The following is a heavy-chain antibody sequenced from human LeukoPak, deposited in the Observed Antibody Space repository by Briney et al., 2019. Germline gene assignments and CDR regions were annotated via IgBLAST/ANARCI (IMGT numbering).Heavy chain of an antibody. Sequence: PGRSLRLSCAASGFTFSIYAMSWVRQAPGKGLEWVSSTSSGGDYTYYAGSVKGRFTISRDNSKNTLYLQMNSLRAEDTATYYCAKDRPNYYESNGHYYRRDGDSWGQGTLVTVSS. D-gene: IGHD3-22*01. CDR3: AKDRPNYYESNGHYYRRDGDS. CDR1: GFTFSIYA. J-gene: IGHJ5*01. V-gene: IGHV3-23*01. CDR2: TSSGGDYT.